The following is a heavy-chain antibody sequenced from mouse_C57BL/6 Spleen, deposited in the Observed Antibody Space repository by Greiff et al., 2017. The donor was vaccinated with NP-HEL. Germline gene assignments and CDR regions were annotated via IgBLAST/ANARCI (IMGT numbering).Heavy chain of an antibody. V-gene: IGHV1-52*01. Sequence: VQLQQSGAELVRPGSSVKLSCKASGYTFTSYWMHWVKQRPIQGLEWIGNIDTSDSETHYNQKFKDKATLNVDKSSRTAYMQLSSLTSEDSAVYYCARSTMVTRSFAYWGQGTLVTVSA. J-gene: IGHJ3*01. CDR1: GYTFTSYW. CDR2: IDTSDSET. CDR3: ARSTMVTRSFAY. D-gene: IGHD2-1*01.